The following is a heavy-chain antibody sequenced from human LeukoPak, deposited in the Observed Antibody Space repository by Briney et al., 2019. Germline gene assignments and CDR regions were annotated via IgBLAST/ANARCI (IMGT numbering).Heavy chain of an antibody. CDR1: GGTFTSYA. Sequence: ASVKVSCKASGGTFTSYAIRSVRQAPEQGGEWMGRIFPILGIANYAKKCQGRVTITADKSTSTAYMELSSLRSEDTAVYYCASESRDIVVVVAATPYGMDVWGQGTTVTVSS. CDR2: IFPILGIA. J-gene: IGHJ6*02. V-gene: IGHV1-69*04. D-gene: IGHD2-15*01. CDR3: ASESRDIVVVVAATPYGMDV.